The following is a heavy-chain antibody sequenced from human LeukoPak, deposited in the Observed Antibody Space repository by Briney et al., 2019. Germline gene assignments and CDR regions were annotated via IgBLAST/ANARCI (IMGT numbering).Heavy chain of an antibody. D-gene: IGHD4-23*01. J-gene: IGHJ4*02. CDR1: AFTFSNYW. CDR3: ARDRGYSTFDF. V-gene: IGHV3-7*01. CDR2: IKEDGSEI. Sequence: PGGSLRLSCAASAFTFSNYWMSWVRQAPGKGLEWVASIKEDGSEINYVDSVKGRFTISRDNAKNSLYLQMNSLRVDDTAVYYCARDRGYSTFDFWGRGTLVTVSS.